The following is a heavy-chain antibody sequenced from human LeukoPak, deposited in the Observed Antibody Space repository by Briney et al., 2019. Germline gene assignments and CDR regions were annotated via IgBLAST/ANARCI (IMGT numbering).Heavy chain of an antibody. D-gene: IGHD2-15*01. CDR1: GYTFTGYY. CDR2: INPNSGGT. CDR3: ARGDCSVSGCHGGNWFDP. V-gene: IGHV1-2*02. Sequence: ASVTVSCKASGYTFTGYYIHWVRQAPGQGLEWMGWINPNSGGTKYAQSFQGRVTMTRDTSSSTAHMELSRLRSDDTAVYYCARGDCSVSGCHGGNWFDPWGQGTLVTVFS. J-gene: IGHJ5*02.